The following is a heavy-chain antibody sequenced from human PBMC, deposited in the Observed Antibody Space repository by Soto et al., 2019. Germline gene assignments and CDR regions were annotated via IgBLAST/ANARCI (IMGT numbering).Heavy chain of an antibody. V-gene: IGHV3-23*01. Sequence: RSCAASGFTFSNYPVSWVRQALGKGLEWVSGISGGGASTYLADPVKGRFTISRDHSKNTLYLQMNGLRPEDTAVYFCAKATDLYASSYHYYGKPPFMDLWGQGTLVTVSS. CDR1: GFTFSNYP. CDR2: ISGGGAST. J-gene: IGHJ1*01. D-gene: IGHD3-22*01. CDR3: AKATDLYASSYHYYGKPPFMDL.